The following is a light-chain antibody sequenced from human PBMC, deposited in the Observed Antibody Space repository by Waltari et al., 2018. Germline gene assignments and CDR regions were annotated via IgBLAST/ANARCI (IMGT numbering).Light chain of an antibody. V-gene: IGLV2-14*03. Sequence: CQGPPGKAPNLIIFDVSNRPSGVSSRFSGSKSGDTASLTISGLQAEDEADYYCSSYTSSSTYVVFGGGTKLTVL. CDR3: SSYTSSSTYVV. CDR2: DVS. J-gene: IGLJ2*01.